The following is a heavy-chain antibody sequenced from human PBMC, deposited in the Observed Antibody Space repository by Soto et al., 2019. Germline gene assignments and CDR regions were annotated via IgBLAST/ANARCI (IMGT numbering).Heavy chain of an antibody. CDR3: ASLFGWRNWFDP. V-gene: IGHV4-31*03. D-gene: IGHD3-3*01. CDR1: GVSISSGGYY. Sequence: QVQLQESGPGLVKPSQTLCVTCTVSGVSISSGGYYWSWIRQHPGKGLEWIGYIYYSGSTYYNPSLKSRVTISVDTSKNQFSLKLSSVTAADTAVSYCASLFGWRNWFDPWGQGTLVTVSS. CDR2: IYYSGST. J-gene: IGHJ5*02.